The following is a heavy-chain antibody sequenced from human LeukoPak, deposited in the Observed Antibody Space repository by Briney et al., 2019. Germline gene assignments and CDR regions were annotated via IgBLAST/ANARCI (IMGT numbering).Heavy chain of an antibody. J-gene: IGHJ4*02. CDR3: TRDGIRVLDY. Sequence: SQTLSLTCAISGDIVSSNSAAWNWIRQSPSRGLEWLGRTYYRSKWYNDYAVSVKSRIVINPDTSKNQFSLQLSSVTPEDTAVYYCTRDGIRVLDYWGQGILVTVSS. CDR1: GDIVSSNSAA. CDR2: TYYRSKWYN. V-gene: IGHV6-1*01. D-gene: IGHD1-1*01.